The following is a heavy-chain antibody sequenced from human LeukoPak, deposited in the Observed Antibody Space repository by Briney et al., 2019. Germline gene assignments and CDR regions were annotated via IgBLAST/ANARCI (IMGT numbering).Heavy chain of an antibody. V-gene: IGHV4-34*01. CDR1: GGSFSGYY. CDR2: INHSGST. Sequence: PSETLSLTCAVYGGSFSGYYWSWIRQPPGKGLEWIGEINHSGSTNYNPSLKSRVTISVDTSKNQFSLKLSSVTAADTAVYYCARFSPYDSSGYRAFDIWGQGTMVTVSS. CDR3: ARFSPYDSSGYRAFDI. D-gene: IGHD3-22*01. J-gene: IGHJ3*02.